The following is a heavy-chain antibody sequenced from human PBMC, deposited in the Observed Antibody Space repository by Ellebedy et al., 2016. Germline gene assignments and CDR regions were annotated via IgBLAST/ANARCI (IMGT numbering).Heavy chain of an antibody. J-gene: IGHJ6*02. V-gene: IGHV1-69*04. CDR2: IVPILGIA. Sequence: ASVKVSCKASGGTFSSYAISWVRQAPGQGLEWMGRIVPILGIANYAQKFQGRVTITRDTSASTAYMELSSLRSEDTAVYYCASGETILNDYYYAMDVWGQGTTVTVSS. CDR3: ASGETILNDYYYAMDV. CDR1: GGTFSSYA. D-gene: IGHD1-1*01.